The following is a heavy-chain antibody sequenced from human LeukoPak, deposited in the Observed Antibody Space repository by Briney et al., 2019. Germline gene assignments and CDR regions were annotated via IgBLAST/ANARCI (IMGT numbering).Heavy chain of an antibody. Sequence: GGSLRLSCAAPGFTFSSYSMNWVRQAPGKGLEWVAVISYDGSNKYYADSVKGRFTISRDNSKNTLYLQMNSLRAEDTAVYYCARGQQWLIQRYYFDYWGQGTLVTVSS. CDR2: ISYDGSNK. CDR3: ARGQQWLIQRYYFDY. D-gene: IGHD6-19*01. J-gene: IGHJ4*02. V-gene: IGHV3-30*03. CDR1: GFTFSSYS.